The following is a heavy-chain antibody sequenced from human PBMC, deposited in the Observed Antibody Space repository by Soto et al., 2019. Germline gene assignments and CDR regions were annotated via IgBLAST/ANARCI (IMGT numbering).Heavy chain of an antibody. CDR3: ARDRAGDRLSIDY. V-gene: IGHV3-33*01. J-gene: IGHJ4*02. D-gene: IGHD7-27*01. Sequence: QVQLVESGGGVVQPGRSLRLSCAGSGFTSSSYGMHWVRQAPGKGLEWVAVIWYDGSHANYADHVKGRFTISRDISKNTLYLQMESLRVEDTAVYYCARDRAGDRLSIDYWGQGTVVTVSS. CDR1: GFTSSSYG. CDR2: IWYDGSHA.